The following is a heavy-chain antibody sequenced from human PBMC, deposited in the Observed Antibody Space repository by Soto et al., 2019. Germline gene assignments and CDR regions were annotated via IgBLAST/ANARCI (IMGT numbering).Heavy chain of an antibody. J-gene: IGHJ6*02. CDR1: GFISSDYV. Sequence: GGSLRLSCVASGFISSDYVMSWVRQAPGKGLEWVSAIGGGGAGTSYSDSVKGRFTIFRDNSRNTVHMQMNSLRVEDTAVYYCAKDPPSERMQPDYGMDVWGQGTTVTVSS. CDR2: IGGGGAGT. CDR3: AKDPPSERMQPDYGMDV. D-gene: IGHD6-13*01. V-gene: IGHV3-23*01.